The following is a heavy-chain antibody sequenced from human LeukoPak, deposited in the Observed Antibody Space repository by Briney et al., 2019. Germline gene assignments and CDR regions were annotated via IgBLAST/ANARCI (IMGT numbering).Heavy chain of an antibody. CDR2: IWYDGSNK. V-gene: IGHV3-33*01. Sequence: GAPRLSCAASGFTFSSYGMHWVRQAPGKGLEWVAVIWYDGSNKYYADSVKGRFTISRDNSKNTLYLQMNSLRAEDTAVHYCARDRGVSVTTYWFDPWGQGTLVTVSS. J-gene: IGHJ5*02. CDR3: ARDRGVSVTTYWFDP. CDR1: GFTFSSYG. D-gene: IGHD4-17*01.